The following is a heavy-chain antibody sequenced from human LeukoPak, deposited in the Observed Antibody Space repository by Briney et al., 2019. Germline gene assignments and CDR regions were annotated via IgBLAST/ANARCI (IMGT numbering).Heavy chain of an antibody. CDR3: ARAGRDYYDSSGLDY. J-gene: IGHJ4*02. V-gene: IGHV1-46*01. CDR1: GYTFTSYY. D-gene: IGHD3-22*01. CDR2: INPSGGST. Sequence: GASVTVSCKASGYTFTSYYMHWVRQAPGQGLEWMGIINPSGGSTSYAQKFQGRVTITRDMSTSTVYMELSSLRSEDTAVYYCARAGRDYYDSSGLDYWGQGTLVTVSS.